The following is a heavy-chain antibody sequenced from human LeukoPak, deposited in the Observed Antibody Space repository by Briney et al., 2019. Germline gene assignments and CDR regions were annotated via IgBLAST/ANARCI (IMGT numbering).Heavy chain of an antibody. V-gene: IGHV3-23*01. J-gene: IGHJ3*02. CDR1: GFTFRSYV. Sequence: GGSLRLSCAASGFTFRSYVMNWVRQAPGKGLEWVSTISGSGGSTYYSDSVKGRFTISRDNSKNTLYLQVNSLRAEDTAVYYCSKGVRGVNNDSFDIWGQGTMVTVSS. CDR2: ISGSGGST. CDR3: SKGVRGVNNDSFDI. D-gene: IGHD3-10*01.